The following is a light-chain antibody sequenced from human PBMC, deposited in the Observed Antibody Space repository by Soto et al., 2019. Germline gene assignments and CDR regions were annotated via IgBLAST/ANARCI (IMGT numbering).Light chain of an antibody. V-gene: IGKV1-39*01. CDR2: SSS. CDR1: QTINNN. Sequence: DIEMTQSPSSLSASVGDRVTISCRTSQTINNNLNWYQQRPGKAPKLVIYSSSSLLSGVPPRFSGSGSGTNFTLTISILQSEDFATYFCQQTYITPITFGQGTRLDIK. J-gene: IGKJ5*01. CDR3: QQTYITPIT.